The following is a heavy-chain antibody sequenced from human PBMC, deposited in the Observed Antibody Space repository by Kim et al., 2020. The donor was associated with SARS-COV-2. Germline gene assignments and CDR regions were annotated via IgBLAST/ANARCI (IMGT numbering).Heavy chain of an antibody. V-gene: IGHV4-34*01. J-gene: IGHJ4*02. Sequence: NPSLTCRVTISVDTSKNQFSLKLSSVTAADTAVYYCARGGGYDFWSGYNYWGQGTLVTVSS. CDR3: ARGGGYDFWSGYNY. D-gene: IGHD3-3*01.